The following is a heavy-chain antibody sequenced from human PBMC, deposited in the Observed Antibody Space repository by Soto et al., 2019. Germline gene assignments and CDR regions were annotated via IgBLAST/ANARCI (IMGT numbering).Heavy chain of an antibody. CDR2: ISYDGSNK. CDR1: GFTFSRYS. D-gene: IGHD5-12*01. V-gene: IGHV3-30-3*01. J-gene: IGHJ6*02. Sequence: GGSLRLSCAASGFTFSRYSMHWVRQAPGKGLEWVALISYDGSNKFYADSVKGRFTISRDNSKNTLYLQMNSLSAEDTAIYYCARDGWTYFDYYYGMDVWGQGPTLTGSS. CDR3: ARDGWTYFDYYYGMDV.